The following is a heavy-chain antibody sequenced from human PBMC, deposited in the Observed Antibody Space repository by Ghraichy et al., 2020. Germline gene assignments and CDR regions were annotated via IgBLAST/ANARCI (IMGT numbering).Heavy chain of an antibody. CDR1: GGSISSYY. J-gene: IGHJ2*01. D-gene: IGHD2-2*02. Sequence: SETLSLTCTVSGGSISSYYWSWIRQPPGRGLEWIGYIYYSGSTNYNPSLKSRVTISVDTSKNQFSLKLSSVTAADTAVYYCARDRCSSTSCYTYYFDLWGRGTLVTVSS. V-gene: IGHV4-59*01. CDR2: IYYSGST. CDR3: ARDRCSSTSCYTYYFDL.